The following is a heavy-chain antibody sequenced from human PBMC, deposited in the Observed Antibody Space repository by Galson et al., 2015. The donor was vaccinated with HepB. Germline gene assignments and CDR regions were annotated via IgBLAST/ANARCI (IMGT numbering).Heavy chain of an antibody. D-gene: IGHD4-11*01. CDR1: GFTFSNFA. CDR2: ISGSGGFT. CDR3: AREDDYSDYAYDY. J-gene: IGHJ4*02. Sequence: SLRLSCAASGFTFSNFAMSWVRQAPGEGLEWVSAISGSGGFTKYADSVKGRFTISRDNSKDTLYLQMNSLRAEDTAVYYCAREDDYSDYAYDYWGQGTLVTVFS. V-gene: IGHV3-23*01.